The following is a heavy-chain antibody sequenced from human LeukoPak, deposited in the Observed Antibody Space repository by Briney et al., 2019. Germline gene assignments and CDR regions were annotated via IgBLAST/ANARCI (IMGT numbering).Heavy chain of an antibody. V-gene: IGHV3-30*02. J-gene: IGHJ4*02. CDR3: AKDAGDDFWSGYYLFDY. CDR1: GFTFSSYG. D-gene: IGHD3-3*01. Sequence: GGSLRLSCAASGFTFSSYGMHWVRQAPGKGLEWVAFIRYDGSNKYYADSVKGRFTISRDNSKNTLYLQMNSLRAEDTAVYYCAKDAGDDFWSGYYLFDYWGQGTLVTVSS. CDR2: IRYDGSNK.